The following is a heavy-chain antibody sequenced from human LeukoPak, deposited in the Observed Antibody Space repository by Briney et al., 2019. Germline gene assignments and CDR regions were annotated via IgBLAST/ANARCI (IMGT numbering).Heavy chain of an antibody. J-gene: IGHJ3*02. Sequence: GGSRRLSCAGLGFTFISLGMPGVGRAPAKGWEWVAVIWYDASNKYDADSVKGRFTISRDNSKNTLYLQMNSLRAEDTAVYYCVRWGNAKVLDIWGQGTMVTVSS. CDR3: VRWGNAKVLDI. CDR2: IWYDASNK. CDR1: GFTFISLG. D-gene: IGHD4-23*01. V-gene: IGHV3-33*01.